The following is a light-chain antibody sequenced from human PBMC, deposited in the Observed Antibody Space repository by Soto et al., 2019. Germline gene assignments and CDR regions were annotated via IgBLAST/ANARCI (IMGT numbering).Light chain of an antibody. CDR2: GAS. V-gene: IGKV3-20*01. CDR3: KQFRSYPIT. CDR1: QSVSSSY. Sequence: EIVLTQSPGTLSLSPGERATLSCRASQSVSSSYLAWYQQKPCQAXXPLIYGASXRATGIPDRFSGDGSGTDFTLTIIRLEPEEGAVYYCKQFRSYPITFGGGPKVE. J-gene: IGKJ4*01.